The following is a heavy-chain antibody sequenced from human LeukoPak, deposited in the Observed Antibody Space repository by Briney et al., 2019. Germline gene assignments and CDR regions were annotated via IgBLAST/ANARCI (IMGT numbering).Heavy chain of an antibody. J-gene: IGHJ5*02. D-gene: IGHD5-18*01. CDR3: ARVHSYSYGGSAENWFDP. V-gene: IGHV4-39*07. CDR1: GGSLRSDTHH. Sequence: KPSETLSLTCTVSGGSLRSDTHHWAWVRQTADRGLEHIGSVDQTGSPYYNPPLKSRVTISVDTSKRQFSLNLTSVTAADTAVYYCARVHSYSYGGSAENWFDPWGQGTLVTVSS. CDR2: VDQTGSP.